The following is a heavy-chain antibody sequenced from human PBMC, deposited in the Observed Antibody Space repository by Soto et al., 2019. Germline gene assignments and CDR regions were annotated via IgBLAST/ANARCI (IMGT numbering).Heavy chain of an antibody. Sequence: GGSLRLSCAASGFTFSSYAMHWVRQAPGKGLEYVSAISSNGGSTYYANSVKGRFTISRDNSKNTLYLQMGSLRAEDMAVYYRARGGGSYEYYFDYWGQGTLVTVSS. D-gene: IGHD1-26*01. J-gene: IGHJ4*02. CDR2: ISSNGGST. CDR3: ARGGGSYEYYFDY. CDR1: GFTFSSYA. V-gene: IGHV3-64*01.